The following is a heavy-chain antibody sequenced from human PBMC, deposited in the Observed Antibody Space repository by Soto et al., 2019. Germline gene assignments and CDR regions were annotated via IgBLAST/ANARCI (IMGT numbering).Heavy chain of an antibody. V-gene: IGHV1-69*04. CDR3: ARDPESIAAAGIYYFDY. CDR2: IIPILGIA. CDR1: GGTFSSYT. J-gene: IGHJ4*02. Sequence: SVKVSCKASGGTFSSYTISWVRQAPGQGLEWMGRIIPILGIANYAQKFQGRVTITADKSTSTAYMELSSLRSEDTAVYYCARDPESIAAAGIYYFDYWGQGTLVTVSS. D-gene: IGHD6-13*01.